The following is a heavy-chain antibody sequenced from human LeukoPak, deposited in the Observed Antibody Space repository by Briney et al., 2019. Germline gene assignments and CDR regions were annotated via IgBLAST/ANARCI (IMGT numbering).Heavy chain of an antibody. Sequence: QSGGSLRLACVVSGVSVSSDWISWIRQAPGKGLESVATITPDGSAKYYVDSVNGRFTISKDYAKNSLYLQMNTLRAEDTAVYYCTRADHEYCGQGTLVTVSS. J-gene: IGHJ4*02. CDR2: ITPDGSAK. CDR1: GVSVSSDW. CDR3: TRADHEY. V-gene: IGHV3-7*04.